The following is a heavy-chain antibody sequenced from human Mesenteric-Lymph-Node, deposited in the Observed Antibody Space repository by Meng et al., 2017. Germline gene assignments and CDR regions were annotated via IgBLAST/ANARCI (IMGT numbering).Heavy chain of an antibody. CDR3: ARVSAVAGTSSALDI. CDR2: IYHSGST. CDR1: GYSISSGYY. D-gene: IGHD6-19*01. J-gene: IGHJ3*02. Sequence: SETLSLTCTVSGYSISSGYYWGWIRQPPGKGLEWIGSIYHSGSTYYNPSLKSRVTISVDKSKKQFSLNLSSVTVADTAVYYCARVSAVAGTSSALDIWGQGTKVTVSS. V-gene: IGHV4-38-2*02.